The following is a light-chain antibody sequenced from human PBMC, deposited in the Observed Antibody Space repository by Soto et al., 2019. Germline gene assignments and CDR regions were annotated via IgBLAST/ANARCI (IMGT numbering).Light chain of an antibody. CDR1: SGSFASNY. CDR3: QSYDNTPGAV. CDR2: EDN. V-gene: IGLV6-57*03. Sequence: NFMLTQPHSVSESPGKTVTISCTRSSGSFASNYVQRYQQRPGSAPTTVIYEDNQRPSGVPDRFSGSIDSSSNSASLTISGLRAEDEADYYCQSYDNTPGAVFGGGTQLTVL. J-gene: IGLJ7*01.